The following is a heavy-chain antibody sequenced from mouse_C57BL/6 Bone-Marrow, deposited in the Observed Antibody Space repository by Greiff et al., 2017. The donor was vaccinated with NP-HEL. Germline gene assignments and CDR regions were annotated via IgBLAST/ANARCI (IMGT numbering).Heavy chain of an antibody. CDR2: INPSSGYT. Sequence: QVQLQQSGAELARPGASVKMSCKASGYTFTSYTMHWVKQRPGQGLEWIGYINPSSGYTKYNQKFKDKATLTADKSSSTAYMQLSSLTSEDSAVYYCAHRLTVVAPAYWGQGTLVTVSA. J-gene: IGHJ3*01. D-gene: IGHD1-1*01. CDR1: GYTFTSYT. V-gene: IGHV1-4*01. CDR3: AHRLTVVAPAY.